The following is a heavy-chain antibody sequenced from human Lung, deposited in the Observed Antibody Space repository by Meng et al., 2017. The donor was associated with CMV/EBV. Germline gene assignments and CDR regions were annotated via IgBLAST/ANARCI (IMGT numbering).Heavy chain of an antibody. CDR3: ARGIIDNEGNRALDS. CDR1: GSPFSGSS. CDR2: SAPASRDT. Sequence: SGSPFSGSSIPWVRPPPRQGLGRVVVSAPASRDTDYGGYFQGWVTVTRDTSINTVFLELTRLKFDDTALYYCARGIIDNEGNRALDSWGQGTLVTVSS. D-gene: IGHD3-3*02. J-gene: IGHJ4*02. V-gene: IGHV1-2*04.